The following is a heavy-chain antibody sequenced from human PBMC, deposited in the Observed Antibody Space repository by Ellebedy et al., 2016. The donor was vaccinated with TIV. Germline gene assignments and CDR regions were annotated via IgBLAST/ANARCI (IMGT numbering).Heavy chain of an antibody. V-gene: IGHV3-43*02. Sequence: GESLKISCAASGFTFDDYAMHWVRQAPGKGLEWVSLISGDGGSTYYADSVKGRFTISRDNSKNTLYLQMNSLRAEDTAVYYCAKDLGTKGSEGDWFDPWGQGTLVTVSS. D-gene: IGHD6-19*01. CDR1: GFTFDDYA. CDR2: ISGDGGST. J-gene: IGHJ5*02. CDR3: AKDLGTKGSEGDWFDP.